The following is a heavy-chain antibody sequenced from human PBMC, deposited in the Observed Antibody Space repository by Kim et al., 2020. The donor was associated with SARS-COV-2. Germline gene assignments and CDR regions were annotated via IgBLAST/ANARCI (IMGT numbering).Heavy chain of an antibody. CDR3: AILTLGYCSGGSCYQGRQGIWDY. CDR2: IWYDGSNK. D-gene: IGHD2-15*01. CDR1: GFTFSSYG. V-gene: IGHV3-33*01. J-gene: IGHJ4*02. Sequence: GGSLRLSCAASGFTFSSYGMHWVRQAPGKGLEWVAVIWYDGSNKYYADSVKGRFTISRDNSKNTLYLQMNSLRAEDTAVYYCAILTLGYCSGGSCYQGRQGIWDYWGQGTLGTVSS.